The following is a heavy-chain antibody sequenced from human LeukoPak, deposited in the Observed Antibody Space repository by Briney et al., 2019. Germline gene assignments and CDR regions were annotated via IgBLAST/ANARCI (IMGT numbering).Heavy chain of an antibody. D-gene: IGHD2-2*01. Sequence: GGSLRLSCAASGFTFSSYWVSWVRQAPGKGLEWVANIKQDGSEKYYVDSVKGRFTISRDNAKNSLYLQMNSLRAEDTAVYYCARDWVVVPADNYYYYGMDVWGQGTTVTVSS. J-gene: IGHJ6*02. V-gene: IGHV3-7*01. CDR2: IKQDGSEK. CDR3: ARDWVVVPADNYYYYGMDV. CDR1: GFTFSSYW.